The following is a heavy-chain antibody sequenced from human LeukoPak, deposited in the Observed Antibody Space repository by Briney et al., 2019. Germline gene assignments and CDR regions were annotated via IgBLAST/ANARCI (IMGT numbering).Heavy chain of an antibody. V-gene: IGHV1-69*06. CDR2: IIPIFGTA. J-gene: IGHJ1*01. CDR3: AKLPNYDILTGPKKEEYFQH. CDR1: GGTFSSYA. Sequence: GASVKVSCKASGGTFSSYAISWVRQAPGQGLEWMGGIIPIFGTANYAQKFQGRVTITADKSTSTAYMELSSLRSEDTAVYYCAKLPNYDILTGPKKEEYFQHWGQGTLVTVSS. D-gene: IGHD3-9*01.